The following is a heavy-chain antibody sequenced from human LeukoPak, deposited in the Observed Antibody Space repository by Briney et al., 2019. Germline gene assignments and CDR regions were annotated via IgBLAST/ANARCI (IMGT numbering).Heavy chain of an antibody. J-gene: IGHJ4*02. CDR1: GYTFTSYG. Sequence: PRASVKVSCKASGYTFTSYGISWVRQAPGQGLEWMGWISAYNGNTNYAQKLQGRVTMTTDTSTTTAYMELRSLRSDDTAVYYCARGRGTMVRGPLVDYWGQGTLVTVSS. CDR3: ARGRGTMVRGPLVDY. CDR2: ISAYNGNT. D-gene: IGHD3-10*01. V-gene: IGHV1-18*04.